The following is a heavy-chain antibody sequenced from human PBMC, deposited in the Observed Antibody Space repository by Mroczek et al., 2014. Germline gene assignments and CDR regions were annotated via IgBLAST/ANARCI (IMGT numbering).Heavy chain of an antibody. CDR2: ISGSGGST. V-gene: IGHV3-23*04. Sequence: VQLVQSGGGLVQPGGSLRLSCAASGFTFSSYAMSWVRQAPGKGLEWVSAISGSGGSTYYADSVKGRFTISRDNSKNTLYLQMNSLRAEDTAVYYCAKPSSATSSLYGDYVFDYWGQGTLVTVSS. D-gene: IGHD4-17*01. CDR1: GFTFSSYA. J-gene: IGHJ4*02. CDR3: AKPSSATSSLYGDYVFDY.